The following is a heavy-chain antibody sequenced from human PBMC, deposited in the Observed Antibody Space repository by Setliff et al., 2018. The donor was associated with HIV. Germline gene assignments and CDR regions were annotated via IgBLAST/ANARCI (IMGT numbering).Heavy chain of an antibody. CDR1: GGSISGGGYY. D-gene: IGHD3-3*01. V-gene: IGHV4-31*03. Sequence: SETLSLTCTVSGGSISGGGYYWSWIRQHPGKGLDWIGNIYYIGNTDYDPSLKSRVTISIDTSKNQFSLKLSSVTAADTAIYYCARVPRITTLRNAFDIWGQGTMVTVSS. CDR3: ARVPRITTLRNAFDI. CDR2: IYYIGNT. J-gene: IGHJ3*02.